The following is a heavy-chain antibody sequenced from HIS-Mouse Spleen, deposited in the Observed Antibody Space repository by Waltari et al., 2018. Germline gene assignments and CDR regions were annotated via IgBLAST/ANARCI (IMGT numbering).Heavy chain of an antibody. J-gene: IGHJ3*02. Sequence: QVQLVQSGAEVKKPGASVKVSCKASGYTFTSYYMHWVRQAPGQGLEWMGLLNPRGGRTSYAQKFQGRVTMTRDPSTSTVYMELSSLRSEETAVYYCARDLTTWYDAFDIWGQGTMVTVSS. V-gene: IGHV1-46*03. CDR3: ARDLTTWYDAFDI. CDR1: GYTFTSYY. CDR2: LNPRGGRT. D-gene: IGHD6-13*01.